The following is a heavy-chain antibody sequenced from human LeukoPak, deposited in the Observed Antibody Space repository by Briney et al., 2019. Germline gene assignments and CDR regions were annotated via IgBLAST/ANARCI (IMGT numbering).Heavy chain of an antibody. Sequence: GGSLRLSCAASGFTFSSYSMNWVRQAPGKGLEWVSSISSSGSYIYYADSVKGRFTISRDNAKNSLYLQMNSLRAEDTAVYYCARLRITMVRGVSYYFDYWGQGTLVTVSS. D-gene: IGHD3-10*01. CDR1: GFTFSSYS. V-gene: IGHV3-21*01. CDR2: ISSSGSYI. CDR3: ARLRITMVRGVSYYFDY. J-gene: IGHJ4*02.